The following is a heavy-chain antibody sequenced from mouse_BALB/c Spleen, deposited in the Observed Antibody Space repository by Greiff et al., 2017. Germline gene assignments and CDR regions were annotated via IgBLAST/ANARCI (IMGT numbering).Heavy chain of an antibody. V-gene: IGHV1-15*01. J-gene: IGHJ2*01. CDR1: GYTFTDYE. CDR2: IDPETGGT. CDR3: TRDYGSSHYFDY. D-gene: IGHD1-1*01. Sequence: VQLQQSGAELVRPGASVTLSCKASGYTFTDYEMHWVKQTPVHGLEWIGAIDPETGGTAYNQKFKGKATLTADKSSSTAYMELRSLTSEDSAVYYCTRDYGSSHYFDYWGQGTTLTVSS.